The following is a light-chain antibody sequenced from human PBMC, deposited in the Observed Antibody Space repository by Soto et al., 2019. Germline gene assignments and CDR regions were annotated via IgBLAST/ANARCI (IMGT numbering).Light chain of an antibody. V-gene: IGKV1-33*01. Sequence: DIQLTQSPSSLSASVGDRVTLACHASQDIAKSLSWFQQKPGKAPNLLIYAATNLEAGVPSRFSAGGSGTNFSLIINSLQTQDIATYYCQQYHTFPYTFGRGTKL. CDR1: QDIAKS. J-gene: IGKJ2*01. CDR2: AAT. CDR3: QQYHTFPYT.